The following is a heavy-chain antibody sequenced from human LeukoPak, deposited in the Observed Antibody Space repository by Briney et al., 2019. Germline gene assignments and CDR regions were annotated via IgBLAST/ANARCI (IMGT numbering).Heavy chain of an antibody. CDR3: ATASYGSGSYSESVDI. CDR1: GYTLTELS. Sequence: ASVKVSCKVSGYTLTELSMHWVRQAPGKGLEWMGGFDPEDGETIYAQKFQGRVTITEDTSTDTAYMELSSLRSEDTAVYYCATASYGSGSYSESVDIWGQGTMVTVSS. CDR2: FDPEDGET. D-gene: IGHD3-10*01. V-gene: IGHV1-24*01. J-gene: IGHJ3*02.